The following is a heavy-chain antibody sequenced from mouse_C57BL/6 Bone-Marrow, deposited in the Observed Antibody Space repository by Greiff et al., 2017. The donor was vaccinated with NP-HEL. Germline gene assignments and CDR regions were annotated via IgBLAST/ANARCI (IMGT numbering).Heavy chain of an antibody. V-gene: IGHV5-6*02. CDR1: GFTFSSYG. Sequence: EVKLEESGGDLVKPGGSLKLSCAASGFTFSSYGMSWVRQTPDKRLEWVATISSGGSYTSYPDSVKGRFTISRDNAKNTLYLQMSSLKSEDTAMYYCASRSGGAYWGQGTLVTVSA. CDR2: ISSGGSYT. CDR3: ASRSGGAY. D-gene: IGHD1-3*01. J-gene: IGHJ3*01.